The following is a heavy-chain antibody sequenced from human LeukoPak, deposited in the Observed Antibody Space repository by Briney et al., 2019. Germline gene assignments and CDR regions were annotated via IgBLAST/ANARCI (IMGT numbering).Heavy chain of an antibody. V-gene: IGHV4-59*01. CDR1: GGAISNYD. CDR3: ARILYDSSGYLMDY. Sequence: SETLSLTCRVSGGAISNYDWSWIRQPPGKGLEGIGYVYYTGSTNYNPSLKSRVTTSVDTSKNQSSLKLSSVTAADTAVYYSARILYDSSGYLMDYWGQGTLVTVSS. D-gene: IGHD3-22*01. CDR2: VYYTGST. J-gene: IGHJ4*02.